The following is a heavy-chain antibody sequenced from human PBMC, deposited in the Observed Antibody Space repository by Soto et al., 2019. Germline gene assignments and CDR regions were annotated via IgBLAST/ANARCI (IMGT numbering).Heavy chain of an antibody. CDR2: LYSDGST. Sequence: PGGSLRRSCAASGFTVTNNYMSWVRQAPGKGLESVSVLYSDGSTNYADSVKGRFTISRDNPKNTLYLQMNSLRVEDTALYYCETAFCTDSRSCGFDYWGQGTLVSVAS. J-gene: IGHJ4*02. CDR1: GFTVTNNY. D-gene: IGHD3-22*01. V-gene: IGHV3-53*01. CDR3: ETAFCTDSRSCGFDY.